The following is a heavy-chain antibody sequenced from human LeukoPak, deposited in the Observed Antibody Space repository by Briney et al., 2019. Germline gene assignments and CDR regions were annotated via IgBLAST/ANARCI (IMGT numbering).Heavy chain of an antibody. Sequence: SETLSFTCTVSGGSISNYYWSWIRQPAGNGLEWVGRIYTTGSTYYSPSLMGRVTMSVDTSKNQFSLKLSSVTAADTAVYYCARDGNYDSSGSIDYWGQGTLVTVSS. CDR2: IYTTGST. D-gene: IGHD3-22*01. CDR1: GGSISNYY. CDR3: ARDGNYDSSGSIDY. J-gene: IGHJ4*02. V-gene: IGHV4-4*07.